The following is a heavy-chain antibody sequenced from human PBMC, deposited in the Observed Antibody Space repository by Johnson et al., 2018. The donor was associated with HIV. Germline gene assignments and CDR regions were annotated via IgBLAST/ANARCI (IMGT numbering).Heavy chain of an antibody. Sequence: VQLVESGGGLVQPGGSLRLSCTASGFTFSSYGMHWVRQAPGKGLEWVSFIRYDGSDKYYADSVKGRFTISRDNSKNTLYLKMNSLRPEDTAVYYCAKSGSYYDSSAYHDAFDIWGQGTMVTVSS. CDR1: GFTFSSYG. CDR2: IRYDGSDK. J-gene: IGHJ3*02. D-gene: IGHD3-22*01. V-gene: IGHV3-30*02. CDR3: AKSGSYYDSSAYHDAFDI.